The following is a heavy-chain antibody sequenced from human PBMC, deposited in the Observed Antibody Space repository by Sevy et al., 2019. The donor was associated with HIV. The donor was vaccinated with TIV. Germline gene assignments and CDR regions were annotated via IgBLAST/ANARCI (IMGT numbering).Heavy chain of an antibody. D-gene: IGHD5-12*01. CDR3: AKVLGFGSGYDYAIDF. Sequence: GGSLRLSCAASGFTFTSYGIHWVRQAPGKGLECVAKISFDEKYKYYSESVKGRFTISRDISKNTVFLEMNSLRPDDTGIYYCAKVLGFGSGYDYAIDFWGQGTMVTVSS. CDR1: GFTFTSYG. J-gene: IGHJ3*01. V-gene: IGHV3-30*02. CDR2: ISFDEKYK.